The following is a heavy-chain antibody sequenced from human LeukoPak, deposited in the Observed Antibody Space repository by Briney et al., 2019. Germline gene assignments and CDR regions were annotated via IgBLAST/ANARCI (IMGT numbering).Heavy chain of an antibody. Sequence: ASVKVSCKASGYTFTSYYMHWERQAPGQGLKWMGIINPSGGSTSYAQKFQGRVTMTRDMSTSTVYMELSSLRSEDTAVYYCARDPQYQLLYWGYFDYWGQGTLVTVSS. CDR1: GYTFTSYY. D-gene: IGHD2-2*02. CDR3: ARDPQYQLLYWGYFDY. J-gene: IGHJ4*02. V-gene: IGHV1-46*01. CDR2: INPSGGST.